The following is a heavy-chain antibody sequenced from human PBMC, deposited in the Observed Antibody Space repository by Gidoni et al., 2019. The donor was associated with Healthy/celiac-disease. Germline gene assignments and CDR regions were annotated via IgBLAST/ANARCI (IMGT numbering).Heavy chain of an antibody. CDR3: AKDLGDYYDSSGYYFPLDY. D-gene: IGHD3-22*01. CDR2: ISYDGSNK. J-gene: IGHJ4*02. V-gene: IGHV3-30*18. CDR1: GFTFSSYG. Sequence: QVQLVESGGGVVQPGRSLRLSCASSGFTFSSYGMHWVRQAPGKGLEWVAVISYDGSNKYYAYSVKGRFTISRDNSKNTLYLQMNSLRAEDTAVYYCAKDLGDYYDSSGYYFPLDYWGQGTLVTVSS.